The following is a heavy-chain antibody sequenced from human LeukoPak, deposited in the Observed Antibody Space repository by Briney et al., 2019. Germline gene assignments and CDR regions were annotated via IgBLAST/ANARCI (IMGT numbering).Heavy chain of an antibody. J-gene: IGHJ4*02. D-gene: IGHD3-22*01. CDR2: IHYSGNT. CDR3: ARWGYFDNSGYFVAEY. V-gene: IGHV4-59*01. CDR1: GGSISRYY. Sequence: SETLSLTCLVSGGSISRYYWTWIRQPPGERLEWIGWIHYSGNTAYNPSLESRVTMSVDTSKNHVSLRMTPVTAADTATYYCARWGYFDNSGYFVAEYWGQGALVTVSS.